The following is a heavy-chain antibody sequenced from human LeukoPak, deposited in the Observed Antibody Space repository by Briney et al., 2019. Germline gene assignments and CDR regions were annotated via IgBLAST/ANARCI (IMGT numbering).Heavy chain of an antibody. CDR2: IYHSGST. CDR1: GGSISSGGYY. D-gene: IGHD3-3*02. J-gene: IGHJ4*02. Sequence: SETLSLTCTVSGGSISSGGYYWSWIRQPPGKGLEWIGYIYHSGSTNYNPSLKSRVTISVDTSKNQFSLKLSSVTAADTAVYYCARIGGISSWTDVPYYFDYWGQGTLVTVSS. CDR3: ARIGGISSWTDVPYYFDY. V-gene: IGHV4-61*08.